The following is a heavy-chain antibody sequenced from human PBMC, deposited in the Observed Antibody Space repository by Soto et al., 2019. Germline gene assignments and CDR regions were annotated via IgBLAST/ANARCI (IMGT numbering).Heavy chain of an antibody. CDR3: ARIRSSSIAAPEYYYYGMDV. V-gene: IGHV2-70*01. J-gene: IGHJ6*02. Sequence: SGPTLVNPTQTLTPTCTFSGFSLSTSGMCVSWIRQPPGKALEWLALIDWDDDKYYSTSLKTRLTISKDTSKNQVVLTMTNMDPVDTATYYCARIRSSSIAAPEYYYYGMDVWGQGTTVTVS. CDR2: IDWDDDK. CDR1: GFSLSTSGMC. D-gene: IGHD6-6*01.